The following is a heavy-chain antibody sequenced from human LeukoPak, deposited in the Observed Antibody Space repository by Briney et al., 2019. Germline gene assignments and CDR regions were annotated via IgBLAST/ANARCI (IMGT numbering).Heavy chain of an antibody. CDR2: IDYSGST. V-gene: IGHV4-61*01. CDR1: GDSVSSDSCY. Sequence: PSETLSLTCTVSGDSVSSDSCYWSWIRQPPGKGLEWIAYIDYSGSTKYNPSLKSRVTVTVDSSKNQFSLKLSSVTAADTAVYYCARGGGYSYGLDYWGQGTLVTVSS. J-gene: IGHJ4*02. D-gene: IGHD5-18*01. CDR3: ARGGGYSYGLDY.